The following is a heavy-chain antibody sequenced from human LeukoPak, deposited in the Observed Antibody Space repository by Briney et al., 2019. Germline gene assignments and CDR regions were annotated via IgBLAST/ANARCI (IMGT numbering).Heavy chain of an antibody. CDR2: IIPIFGTA. Sequence: ASVKLSCKASGGTFSSYAISWVRQAPGQGLEWMGGIIPIFGTANYAQKFQGRVTITADKSTSTAYMELNSLRAEDTAVYYCARAHEYYYDSSGYFGIDWGQGTLVTVSS. D-gene: IGHD3-22*01. CDR3: ARAHEYYYDSSGYFGID. CDR1: GGTFSSYA. V-gene: IGHV1-69*06. J-gene: IGHJ4*02.